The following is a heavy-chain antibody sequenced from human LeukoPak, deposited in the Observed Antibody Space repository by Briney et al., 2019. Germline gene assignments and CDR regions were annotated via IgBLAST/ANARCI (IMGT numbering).Heavy chain of an antibody. J-gene: IGHJ4*02. CDR3: TTDAGYSDRRYNY. V-gene: IGHV3-15*01. CDR2: IKSKVDGGTT. Sequence: GGSLRLSCAASGFTFTNAYMSWVRQAPGKGPEWVGRIKSKVDGGTTDYATPVKGRFSISRDDSRNTLYLQMNTLKTEDTAVYFCTTDAGYSDRRYNYWGQGTLVTVSS. CDR1: GFTFTNAY. D-gene: IGHD1-14*01.